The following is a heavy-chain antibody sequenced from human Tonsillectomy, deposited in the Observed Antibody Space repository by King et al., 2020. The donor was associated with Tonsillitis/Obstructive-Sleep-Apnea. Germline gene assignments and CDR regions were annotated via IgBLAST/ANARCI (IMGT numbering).Heavy chain of an antibody. V-gene: IGHV5-51*01. CDR1: GYSFTSYW. J-gene: IGHJ3*02. CDR3: ARSLGGWSYRLDAFDI. CDR2: IYPGDSDT. Sequence: VQLVESGAEVKKPGESLKISCKGSGYSFTSYWIGWVRQMPGKGLEWMGIIYPGDSDTRYSPSFQGQVTISADKSISTASLQWSSLKASDTAMYYCARSLGGWSYRLDAFDIWGQGTKVTVSS. D-gene: IGHD3-16*02.